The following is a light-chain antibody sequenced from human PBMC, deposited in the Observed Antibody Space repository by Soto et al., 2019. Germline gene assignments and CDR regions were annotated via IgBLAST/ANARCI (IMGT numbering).Light chain of an antibody. CDR3: QQYDKWPLT. J-gene: IGKJ3*01. CDR2: GAS. Sequence: EIVMTRSPATPSVSPGKRAYLSCSASQSISTNLAWYQQKPGQAPRLLIYGASTRAAGIPARFSGSGSGTEFTLTISSPQSEDFAVYYCQQYDKWPLTFGPGT. V-gene: IGKV3-15*01. CDR1: QSISTN.